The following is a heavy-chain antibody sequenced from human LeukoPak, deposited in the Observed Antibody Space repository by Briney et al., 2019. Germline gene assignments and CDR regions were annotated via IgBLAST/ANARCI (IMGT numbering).Heavy chain of an antibody. CDR2: IYHSGST. J-gene: IGHJ4*02. CDR1: GGSISSGGYS. V-gene: IGHV4-30-2*01. D-gene: IGHD3-16*01. Sequence: SETLSLTCAVSGGSISSGGYSWSWIRQPPGKGLEWIGYIYHSGSTYYNPSLKSRVTISVDTSKNQFSLKLSSVTAADTAVYYCARDEGEAGFDYWGQGTLVTVSS. CDR3: ARDEGEAGFDY.